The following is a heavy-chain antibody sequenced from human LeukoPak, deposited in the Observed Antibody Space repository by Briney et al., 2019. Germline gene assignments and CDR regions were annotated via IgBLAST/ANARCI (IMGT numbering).Heavy chain of an antibody. J-gene: IGHJ4*02. D-gene: IGHD3-22*01. CDR2: ISGGGVAI. V-gene: IGHV3-23*01. Sequence: GGSLRLSCAASGFIFSSHGMNWVRQAPGKGLEWVSSISGGGVAIYYADCVKGRFTISRDNSKNTLYLQMNSLRAEDTAVYYYAKDGFDYYDSSGYYYFNYWGQGTLVTVSS. CDR3: AKDGFDYYDSSGYYYFNY. CDR1: GFIFSSHG.